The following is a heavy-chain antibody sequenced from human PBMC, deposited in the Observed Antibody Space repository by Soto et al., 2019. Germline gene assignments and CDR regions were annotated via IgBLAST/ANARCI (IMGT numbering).Heavy chain of an antibody. CDR3: ARVAEIVVVPAAAVDY. V-gene: IGHV3-33*01. Sequence: GGSLRLSCAASGFTFSSYGMHWVRQAPGKGLEWVAVIWYDGSNKYYADSVKGRVTISRDNSKNTLYLQMNSLRAEDTAVYYCARVAEIVVVPAAAVDYWGQGTLVTVSS. CDR1: GFTFSSYG. CDR2: IWYDGSNK. J-gene: IGHJ4*02. D-gene: IGHD2-2*01.